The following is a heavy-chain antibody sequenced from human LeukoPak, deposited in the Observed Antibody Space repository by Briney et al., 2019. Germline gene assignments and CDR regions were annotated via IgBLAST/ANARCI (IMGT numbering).Heavy chain of an antibody. CDR3: AKLAGYSSSSYTL. Sequence: GGSLRLSCAASGFSIRNYWLTWLRQAPGKGLEWVSGISGGGGSTYYADSVKGRFTISRHNSKHPLYLQMNSLRAEDTAVYYCAKLAGYSSSSYTLWGQGTLVTVSS. CDR1: GFSIRNYW. J-gene: IGHJ4*02. D-gene: IGHD6-13*01. CDR2: ISGGGGST. V-gene: IGHV3-23*01.